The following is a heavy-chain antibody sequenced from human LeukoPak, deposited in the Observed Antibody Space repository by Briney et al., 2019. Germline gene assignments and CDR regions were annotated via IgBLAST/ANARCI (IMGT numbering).Heavy chain of an antibody. Sequence: SETLSLTCTVSGGSINSYYWSWIRQPAGKGLEWIGRIYSSGSTNYNPSLKSRVSMSVDTSKNQFSLKLTSVTAADTAVYYCARGGKATVVPMWGQGILVTVSS. D-gene: IGHD4-23*01. CDR1: GGSINSYY. CDR3: ARGGKATVVPM. V-gene: IGHV4-4*07. J-gene: IGHJ4*02. CDR2: IYSSGST.